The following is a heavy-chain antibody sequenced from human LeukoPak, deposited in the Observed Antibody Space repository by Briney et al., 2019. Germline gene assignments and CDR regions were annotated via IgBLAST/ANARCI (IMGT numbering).Heavy chain of an antibody. CDR1: GFTFSNYA. J-gene: IGHJ4*02. CDR2: ISGSDGTT. V-gene: IGHV3-23*01. Sequence: GGSLRLSCAASGFTFSNYAMSWVRQAPGKGLEWVSGISGSDGTTYYADSVKGRFTISRDDSKSTLSLQMNSLRVEDTAVYYCARDLAWGAFDYWGQGTLVSVSS. D-gene: IGHD7-27*01. CDR3: ARDLAWGAFDY.